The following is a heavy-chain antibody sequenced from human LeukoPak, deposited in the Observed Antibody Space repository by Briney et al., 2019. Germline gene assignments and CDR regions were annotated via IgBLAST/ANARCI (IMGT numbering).Heavy chain of an antibody. D-gene: IGHD3-16*01. Sequence: ISAYNGNTNYAQKLQGRVTMTTDTSTSTAYMELRSLRSDDTAVYYCARLRGGVSGAFDIWGQGTMVTVSS. J-gene: IGHJ3*02. CDR2: ISAYNGNT. CDR3: ARLRGGVSGAFDI. V-gene: IGHV1-18*01.